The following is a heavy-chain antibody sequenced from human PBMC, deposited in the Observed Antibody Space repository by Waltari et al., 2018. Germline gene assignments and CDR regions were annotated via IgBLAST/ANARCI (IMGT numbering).Heavy chain of an antibody. V-gene: IGHV3-23*01. CDR1: VFTCNNYS. CDR2: ITVNDAT. J-gene: IGHJ4*02. CDR3: AKPFYNWDDPLDS. Sequence: EVQLLESGGGLVQPGGCLRLSCGVTVFTCNNYSINWVRRAQGTGLQWVAAITVNDATYHADSVKGRFTISRDTSKDTVFLQMNSLRAEDTALYYCAKPFYNWDDPLDSWGQGTLVTVSS. D-gene: IGHD1-20*01.